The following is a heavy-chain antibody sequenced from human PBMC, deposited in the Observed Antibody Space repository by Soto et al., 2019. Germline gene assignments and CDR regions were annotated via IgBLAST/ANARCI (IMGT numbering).Heavy chain of an antibody. V-gene: IGHV3-7*01. J-gene: IGHJ4*02. CDR3: ASMGLTAVGY. CDR1: GFTFSSYW. CDR2: IKQDGSEK. Sequence: EVQLVESGGCLVQPGGSLRLSCAASGFTFSSYWMSWVRQAPGKGLEWVANIKQDGSEKYYVDSVKGRFTISRDIANNSLYLQMSSLRADDTAVYYGASMGLTAVGYWGQGTLVTVSS. D-gene: IGHD5-18*01.